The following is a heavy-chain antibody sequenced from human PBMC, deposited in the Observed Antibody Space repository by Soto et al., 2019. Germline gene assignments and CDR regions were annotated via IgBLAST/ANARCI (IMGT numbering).Heavy chain of an antibody. V-gene: IGHV1-2*04. CDR1: GYTFTGYY. CDR3: ARSEYYYDSSGYYQDFDY. D-gene: IGHD3-22*01. Sequence: GASVKVSCKASGYTFTGYYMHWVRQAPGQGLEWMGWINPNSGGTNYAQKFQGWVTMTRDTSISTAYMELSRLRSDDTAVYYCARSEYYYDSSGYYQDFDYWGQGTLVTVSS. CDR2: INPNSGGT. J-gene: IGHJ4*02.